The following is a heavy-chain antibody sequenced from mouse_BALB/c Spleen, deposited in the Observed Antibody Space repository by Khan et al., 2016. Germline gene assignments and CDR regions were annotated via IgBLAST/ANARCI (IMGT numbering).Heavy chain of an antibody. CDR2: INTGSSTR. D-gene: IGHD2-2*01. J-gene: IGHJ4*01. Sequence: EVKLLESGGGLVQPGGSLNLSCAASGFDFSRYWRSWGGQDRGKGQEGRGEINTGSSTRNERADLKEKFIISRENAKNTLYRQMRKVRSEDTALYSCARLLWLRAMDSWVQGPSVTVSS. CDR3: ARLLWLRAMDS. CDR1: GFDFSRYW. V-gene: IGHV4-2*02.